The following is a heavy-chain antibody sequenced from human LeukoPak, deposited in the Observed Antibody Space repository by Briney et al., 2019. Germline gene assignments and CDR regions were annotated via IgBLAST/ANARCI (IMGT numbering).Heavy chain of an antibody. CDR3: TRDNNRKDDY. D-gene: IGHD1-14*01. V-gene: IGHV3-20*04. CDR1: GFTFDDYG. Sequence: GGSLRLSCAASGFTFDDYGMSWVRQAPGKGLEWVSGINWNGGSTGYADSVKGRFTISRDNAKNSLYLRINSLRAEDTAVYYCTRDNNRKDDYWGQGTLVTVSS. J-gene: IGHJ4*02. CDR2: INWNGGST.